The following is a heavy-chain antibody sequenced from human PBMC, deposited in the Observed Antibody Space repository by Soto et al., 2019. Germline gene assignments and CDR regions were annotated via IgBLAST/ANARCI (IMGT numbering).Heavy chain of an antibody. CDR1: GGSISSGGYY. V-gene: IGHV4-31*03. CDR2: IYYSGST. J-gene: IGHJ6*03. D-gene: IGHD2-15*01. Sequence: QVQLQESGPGLVKPSQTLSLTCTVSGGSISSGGYYWSWIRQHPGKGLEWMGDIYYSGSTYYNPSLKSRVTISVDTSKNQFSLKLSSVTAADTAVYYCARDCSGGSCYPYYYMDVWGKGTTVTVSS. CDR3: ARDCSGGSCYPYYYMDV.